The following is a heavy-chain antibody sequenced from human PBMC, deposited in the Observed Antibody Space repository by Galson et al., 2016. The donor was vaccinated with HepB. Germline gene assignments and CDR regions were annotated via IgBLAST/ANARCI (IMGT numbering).Heavy chain of an antibody. CDR2: INSGGSNS. D-gene: IGHD3-16*01. CDR3: ARGPTGTYTYLDS. CDR1: GFTFNTYW. Sequence: SLRLSCAASGFTFNTYWMHWVRQAPGKGLVWVSFINSGGSNSNYADSVKGRFTISRDNAKNTLYLEMSSLRDDDTAVYYCARGPTGTYTYLDSWGRGTLVSVSS. J-gene: IGHJ4*02. V-gene: IGHV3-74*01.